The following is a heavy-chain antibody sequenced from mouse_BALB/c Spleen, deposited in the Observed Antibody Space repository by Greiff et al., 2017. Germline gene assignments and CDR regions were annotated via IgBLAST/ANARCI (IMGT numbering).Heavy chain of an antibody. D-gene: IGHD1-1*01. CDR2: INPSSGYT. Sequence: QVQLQQSGAELARPGASVKMSCKASGYTFTSYTMHWVKQRPGQGLEWIGYINPSSGYTNYNQKFKDKATLTADKSSSTAYMQLSSLTSEDSAVYYCARGGSSFLYYAMDYWGQGTSVTVSS. V-gene: IGHV1-4*01. J-gene: IGHJ4*01. CDR1: GYTFTSYT. CDR3: ARGGSSFLYYAMDY.